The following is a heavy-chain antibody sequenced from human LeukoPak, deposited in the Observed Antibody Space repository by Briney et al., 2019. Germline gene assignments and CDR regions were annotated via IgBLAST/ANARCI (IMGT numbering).Heavy chain of an antibody. V-gene: IGHV4-39*07. J-gene: IGHJ3*02. CDR1: GGSISSSSYY. D-gene: IGHD1-14*01. CDR2: IYYSGST. CDR3: ARGSTPELQYAFDI. Sequence: SETLSLTCTVSGGSISSSSYYWGWIRQPPGKGLEWIGSIYYSGSTYYNPSLKSRVTISVDTSKNQFSLKLSSVTAADTAVYYCARGSTPELQYAFDIWGQGTMVTVSS.